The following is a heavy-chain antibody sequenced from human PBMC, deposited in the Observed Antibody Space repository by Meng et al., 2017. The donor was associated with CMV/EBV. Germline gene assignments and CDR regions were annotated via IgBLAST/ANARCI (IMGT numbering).Heavy chain of an antibody. J-gene: IGHJ5*02. CDR2: INPNSGGT. V-gene: IGHV1-2*02. CDR1: GYTFTGYY. D-gene: IGHD2-2*01. CDR3: ARDHGGVVPAYWFDP. Sequence: ASVKVSCKASGYTFTGYYMHWVRQAPGQGLEWMGWINPNSGGTNYAQKIQGRVTMTRDTSISTAYMELSRLRSDDTAVYYCARDHGGVVPAYWFDPWGQGTLVTVSS.